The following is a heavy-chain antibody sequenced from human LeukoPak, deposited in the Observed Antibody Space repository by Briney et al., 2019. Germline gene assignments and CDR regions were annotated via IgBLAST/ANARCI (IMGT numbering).Heavy chain of an antibody. D-gene: IGHD3-3*01. CDR3: ARDDPQYWFDP. Sequence: SQTLSLTCTVSGGSISSGDYYWSWIRQPPGRGLEWIGYIYYSGSTYYNPSLKSRVTISVDTSKNQFSLKLSSVTAADTAVYYCARDDPQYWFDPWGQGTLVTVSS. J-gene: IGHJ5*02. CDR1: GGSISSGDYY. CDR2: IYYSGST. V-gene: IGHV4-30-4*08.